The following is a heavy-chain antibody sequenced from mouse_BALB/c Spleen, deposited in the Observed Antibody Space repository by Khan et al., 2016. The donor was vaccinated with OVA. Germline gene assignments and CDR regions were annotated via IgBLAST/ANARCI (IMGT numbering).Heavy chain of an antibody. J-gene: IGHJ3*01. CDR1: GYSFTSYY. Sequence: VRLQQSGPELMKPGASVKISCKASGYSFTSYYIHWVMESHGKSLEWIGYIDPFSGDTTYNQKFKGKATLTVDKSSSTAYILLSNLTSEDSAVYYCTIHGYVAWFTYWGQGTLVTVSA. V-gene: IGHV1-31*01. CDR2: IDPFSGDT. D-gene: IGHD2-2*01. CDR3: TIHGYVAWFTY.